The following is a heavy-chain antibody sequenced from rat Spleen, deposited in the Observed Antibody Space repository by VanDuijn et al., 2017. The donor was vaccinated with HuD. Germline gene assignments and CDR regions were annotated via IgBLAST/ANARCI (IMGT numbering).Heavy chain of an antibody. V-gene: IGHV5-25*01. CDR2: ISAGGDSS. CDR1: GFTFSNYY. D-gene: IGHD1-1*01. J-gene: IGHJ2*01. Sequence: EVQLVESGGGLVQPGRSLKLSCAASGFTFSNYYMAWVRQAPTKGLEWVAYISAGGDSSYYRDSVKGRFTISRDNAKSTLYLQVDSLRSEDTTTYYCARQATTVPSYFDYWGQGVMVTVSS. CDR3: ARQATTVPSYFDY.